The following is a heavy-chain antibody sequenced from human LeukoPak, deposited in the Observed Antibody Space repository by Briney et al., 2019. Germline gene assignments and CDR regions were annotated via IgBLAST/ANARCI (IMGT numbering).Heavy chain of an antibody. J-gene: IGHJ4*02. CDR1: GYTVSSNY. D-gene: IGHD6-19*01. CDR2: IYSGGST. V-gene: IGHV3-53*04. Sequence: PGGSLRLSCAASGYTVSSNYMSWVRQAPGKGLEWVSVIYSGGSTYYADSVKGRFTISRHNSKNTLYLQMNSLRAEDTAVYYCARAPEWLMFDYWGQGTLVTVSS. CDR3: ARAPEWLMFDY.